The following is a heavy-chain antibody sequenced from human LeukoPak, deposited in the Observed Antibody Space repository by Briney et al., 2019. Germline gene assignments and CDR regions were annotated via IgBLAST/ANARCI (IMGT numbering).Heavy chain of an antibody. CDR3: AAGNALVSYFYGLDV. D-gene: IGHD1-14*01. V-gene: IGHV3-9*03. CDR1: GFTFDDYA. Sequence: PGRPLRLSCAASGFTFDDYAMHWVRQAPGKGLEWVSGISWNSGSIGYADSVKGRFTISRDNAKNSLYLQMNSLRAEDMALYYCAAGNALVSYFYGLDVWGQGTTVTVSS. J-gene: IGHJ6*02. CDR2: ISWNSGSI.